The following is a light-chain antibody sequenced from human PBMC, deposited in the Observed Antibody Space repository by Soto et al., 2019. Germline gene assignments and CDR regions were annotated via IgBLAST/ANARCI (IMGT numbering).Light chain of an antibody. J-gene: IGKJ1*01. CDR3: HESNSCPPET. CDR1: QSVSSN. V-gene: IGKV3-15*01. Sequence: EIVMTQSPAPLSVSPGGRATLSCRSRQSVSSNVAWYQQKHGQTPRLLIYGASTRPTGIPGRFSGSGSGSAFTLTISSLQSEDFAVYYCHESNSCPPETFGQGTEVEV. CDR2: GAS.